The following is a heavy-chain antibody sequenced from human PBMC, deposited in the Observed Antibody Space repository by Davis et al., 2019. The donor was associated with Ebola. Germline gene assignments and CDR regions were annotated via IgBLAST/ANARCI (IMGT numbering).Heavy chain of an antibody. CDR3: AREKPGLSGYDYFLDPYYYHGMDV. Sequence: SETLSLTCAVSGGSMSHYYWSWIRQPAGKGLEWIGRIYTSGNTHYSASLKSRVTMSIDTSNNQFSLKMTSVTAADTAVYYCAREKPGLSGYDYFLDPYYYHGMDVWGQGTTVIVS. J-gene: IGHJ6*02. D-gene: IGHD3-22*01. CDR1: GGSMSHYY. V-gene: IGHV4-4*07. CDR2: IYTSGNT.